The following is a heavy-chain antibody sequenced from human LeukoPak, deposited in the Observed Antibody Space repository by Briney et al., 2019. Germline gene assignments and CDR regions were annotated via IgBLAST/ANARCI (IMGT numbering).Heavy chain of an antibody. CDR2: IYYSGST. Sequence: PSETLSLTCTVSGGSISSYYWSWIRQPPGKGLEWIGYIYYSGSTNYNPSLKSRVTISVDTSKNQFSLKLSSATAADTAVYYCARSVRMVRGVSPFDYWGQGTLVTVSS. V-gene: IGHV4-59*08. J-gene: IGHJ4*02. CDR1: GGSISSYY. CDR3: ARSVRMVRGVSPFDY. D-gene: IGHD3-10*01.